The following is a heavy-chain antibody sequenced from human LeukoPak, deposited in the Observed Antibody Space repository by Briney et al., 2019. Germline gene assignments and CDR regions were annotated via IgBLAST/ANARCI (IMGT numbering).Heavy chain of an antibody. D-gene: IGHD3-22*01. Sequence: GGSLRLSCAASGFTFSSYSMNWVRQAPGKGLEWFSYISSSSSTIYYADSVKGRFTISRDNAKNSLYLQMNSLRAEDTAVYYCADSSGYYYGAFDIWGQGTMVTVSS. V-gene: IGHV3-48*04. CDR1: GFTFSSYS. J-gene: IGHJ3*02. CDR2: ISSSSSTI. CDR3: ADSSGYYYGAFDI.